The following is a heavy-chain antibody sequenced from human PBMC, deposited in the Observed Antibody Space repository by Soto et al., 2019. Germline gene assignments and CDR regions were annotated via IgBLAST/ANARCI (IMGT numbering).Heavy chain of an antibody. CDR2: ISHDGSYK. CDR1: GFTFSSHG. V-gene: IGHV3-30*18. D-gene: IGHD2-2*01. J-gene: IGHJ4*01. CDR3: AKGCTGSSACYIIDY. Sequence: PGGSLRLSCAASGFTFSSHGIHWARQVPGKGLEWVAIISHDGSYKSYADSVKGRFTVSRDNSQNTLFLQMNSLRAEDTAVYYCAKGCTGSSACYIIDYWGQGTLVTV.